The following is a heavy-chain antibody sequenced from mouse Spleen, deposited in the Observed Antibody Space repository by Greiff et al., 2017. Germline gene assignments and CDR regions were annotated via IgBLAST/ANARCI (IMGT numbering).Heavy chain of an antibody. D-gene: IGHD1-1*02. CDR2: IDPETGGT. Sequence: QVQLKESGAELVRPGASVTLSCKASGYTFTDYEMHWVKQTPVHGLEWIGAIDPETGGTAYNQKFKGKAILTADKSSSTAYMELRSLTSEDSAVYYCTRGHGPWFAYWGQGTLVTVSA. CDR1: GYTFTDYE. V-gene: IGHV1-15*01. CDR3: TRGHGPWFAY. J-gene: IGHJ3*01.